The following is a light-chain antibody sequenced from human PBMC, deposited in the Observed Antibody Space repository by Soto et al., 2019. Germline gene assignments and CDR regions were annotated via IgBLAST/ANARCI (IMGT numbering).Light chain of an antibody. CDR2: DIS. CDR1: QSVPSY. Sequence: EIVLTQFPATLSLSPGDRATLSCRASQSVPSYLAWYQQKPGQAPRLVVYDISNRATGIPARFTGSGSGTDFPLAISSLEHEDSAVYYCQQRTAWPRNTFGQGTKLEI. V-gene: IGKV3-11*01. CDR3: QQRTAWPRNT. J-gene: IGKJ2*01.